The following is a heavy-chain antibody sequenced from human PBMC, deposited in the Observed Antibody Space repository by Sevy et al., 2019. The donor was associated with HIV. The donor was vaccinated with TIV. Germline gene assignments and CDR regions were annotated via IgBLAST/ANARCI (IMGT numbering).Heavy chain of an antibody. D-gene: IGHD3-3*01. V-gene: IGHV3-21*04. J-gene: IGHJ4*02. CDR3: ARDFTIFGVVSGIDY. CDR2: ISDDSRYI. Sequence: GGSLRLSCAVSGFTFSSYAMNWVRQAPGKGLEWLSSISDDSRYIYYSDSVKGRFTISRANAKNLLYLQMNNLRVEDTAIYYCARDFTIFGVVSGIDYWGQGNLVTVSS. CDR1: GFTFSSYA.